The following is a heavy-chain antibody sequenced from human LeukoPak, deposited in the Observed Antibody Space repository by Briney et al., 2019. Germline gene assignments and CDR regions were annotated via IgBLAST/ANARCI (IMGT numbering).Heavy chain of an antibody. CDR1: GGSFSGYY. V-gene: IGHV4-34*01. CDR2: INHSGST. Sequence: SETLSLTCAVYGGSFSGYYWSWIRQPPGKGLEWIGEINHSGSTNYNPSLKSRVTISVDTSKNQFSLKLSYVTAADTAVYYCAREGGAAAGTILWGQGTLVTVSS. J-gene: IGHJ4*02. CDR3: AREGGAAAGTIL. D-gene: IGHD6-13*01.